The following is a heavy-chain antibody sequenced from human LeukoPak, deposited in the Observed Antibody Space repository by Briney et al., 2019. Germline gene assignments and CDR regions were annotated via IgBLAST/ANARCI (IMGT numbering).Heavy chain of an antibody. D-gene: IGHD2-21*01. CDR2: ISGSGGST. V-gene: IGHV3-23*01. J-gene: IGHJ3*02. Sequence: PGGSXXLSCAASGFTFSSYAMTWVRQAPGKGXEWVSAISGSGGSTYYADSVKGRFTISRDNSKNTLYLQMNSLRAEDTAVYYCAKGHLAYCGGDCYLDAFDIWGQGTMVTVSS. CDR1: GFTFSSYA. CDR3: AKGHLAYCGGDCYLDAFDI.